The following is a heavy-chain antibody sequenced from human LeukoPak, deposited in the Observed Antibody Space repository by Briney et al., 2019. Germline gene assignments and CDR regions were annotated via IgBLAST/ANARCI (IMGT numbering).Heavy chain of an antibody. CDR1: GFSFSSYS. CDR3: VASTGYSSSWFYFDY. CDR2: ISSSSSTI. Sequence: PGGSLRLSCAASGFSFSSYSMNWVRQAPGKGLEWVSYISSSSSTICYADSVKGRFTISRDSAKNSLYLQMNSLRAEDTAVYYCVASTGYSSSWFYFDYWGQGTLVTVSS. D-gene: IGHD6-13*01. J-gene: IGHJ4*02. V-gene: IGHV3-48*01.